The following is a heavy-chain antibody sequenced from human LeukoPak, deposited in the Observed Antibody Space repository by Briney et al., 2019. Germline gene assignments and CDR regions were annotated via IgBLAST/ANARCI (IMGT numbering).Heavy chain of an antibody. D-gene: IGHD1-26*01. J-gene: IGHJ6*03. V-gene: IGHV3-9*01. CDR3: ARDPYSGNYGAYYYYYMDV. CDR1: GFTFDDYA. CDR2: ISWNSGSI. Sequence: PGRSLRLSCAASGFTFDDYAMHWVRQAPGKGLEWVSGISWNSGSIGYADSVKGRFTISRDNAKNSLYLQMDSLRPEDTAVYYCARDPYSGNYGAYYYYYMDVWGKGTTVTISS.